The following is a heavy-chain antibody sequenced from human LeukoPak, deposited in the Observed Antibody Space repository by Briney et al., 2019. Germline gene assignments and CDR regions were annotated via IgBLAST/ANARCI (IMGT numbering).Heavy chain of an antibody. CDR1: GDSISSGDYY. D-gene: IGHD3-3*01. Sequence: MPSETLSLTCTVSGDSISSGDYYWSWIRQPAGKGLEWIGRIYYSGSTNYNPSLKSRVTISVDTSKNQFSLKLSSVTAADTAVYYCARDRWRGDRLDYYYYYYMDVWGKGTTVTVSS. J-gene: IGHJ6*03. CDR3: ARDRWRGDRLDYYYYYYMDV. CDR2: IYYSGST. V-gene: IGHV4-61*10.